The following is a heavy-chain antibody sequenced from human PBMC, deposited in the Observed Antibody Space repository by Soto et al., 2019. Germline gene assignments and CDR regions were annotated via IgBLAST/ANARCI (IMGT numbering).Heavy chain of an antibody. CDR2: ISYDGSNK. CDR1: GFTFSSYA. Sequence: QVQLVESGGGVVQPGRSLRLSCAASGFTFSSYAMHWVRQAPGKGLEWVAVISYDGSNKYYADSVKGRFTISRDNSKNTLYLQMNRLRAEDTAVYYCARDPMGRYYGTGSYYFDYWCQVTLVTVST. CDR3: ARDPMGRYYGTGSYYFDY. J-gene: IGHJ4*02. V-gene: IGHV3-30-3*01. D-gene: IGHD3-10*01.